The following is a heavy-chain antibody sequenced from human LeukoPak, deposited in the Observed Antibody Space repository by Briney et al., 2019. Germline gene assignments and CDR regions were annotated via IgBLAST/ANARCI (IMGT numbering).Heavy chain of an antibody. Sequence: ASVKVSCKASGYTFTNYGISWVRRAPGEGLEWMGGISAYTGNTNYAQKFHGRVTMTTDTSTRTAYMELRSLRSDDTAVYYCARDLDYYDSSGNAFDIWGQGTMVTVSS. CDR1: GYTFTNYG. CDR3: ARDLDYYDSSGNAFDI. CDR2: ISAYTGNT. J-gene: IGHJ3*02. V-gene: IGHV1-18*01. D-gene: IGHD3-22*01.